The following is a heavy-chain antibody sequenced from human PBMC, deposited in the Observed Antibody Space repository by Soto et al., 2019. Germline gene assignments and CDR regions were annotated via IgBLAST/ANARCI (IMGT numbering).Heavy chain of an antibody. D-gene: IGHD1-26*01. CDR3: VRRADYHKWVQRFDY. CDR2: ISHRGSA. J-gene: IGHJ4*02. Sequence: PSETLSLTCIVSGGSINSSSYNWGWIRQPPGKGLEWIGSISHRGSAYYNPSLKSRITISIDTSKNHFSLEVRSVTAADTAVYYCVRRADYHKWVQRFDYWGQGTLVTVSS. CDR1: GGSINSSSYN. V-gene: IGHV4-39*02.